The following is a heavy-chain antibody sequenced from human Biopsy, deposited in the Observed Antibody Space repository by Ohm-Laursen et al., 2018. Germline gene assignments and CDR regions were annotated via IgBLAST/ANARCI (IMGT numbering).Heavy chain of an antibody. D-gene: IGHD3-22*01. CDR1: GGSISNNNYY. CDR3: ARDYDTSGYYYVS. CDR2: IFYRGST. J-gene: IGHJ5*02. V-gene: IGHV4-39*01. Sequence: ETLSLTCTVSGGSISNNNYYWGWIRQPPGKGLEWIGSIFYRGSTHYKPSLKSQVNISVDTSKNQFSRKLNSVTAADTAVYYCARDYDTSGYYYVSWGQGTLVTVSS.